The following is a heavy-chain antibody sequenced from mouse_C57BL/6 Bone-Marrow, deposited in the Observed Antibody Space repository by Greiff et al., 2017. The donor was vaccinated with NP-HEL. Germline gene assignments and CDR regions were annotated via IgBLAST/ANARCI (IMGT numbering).Heavy chain of an antibody. Sequence: VVEPGASVKISCKASGYTFTDYYINWVKQRPGQGLEWIGWIFPGSGSTYYNEKFKGKVTLTVDKSSSTAYMLLSSLTSEDSAVYFCARSAYYGSSRGYFDVWGTGTTVTVSS. D-gene: IGHD1-1*01. V-gene: IGHV1-75*01. J-gene: IGHJ1*03. CDR1: GYTFTDYY. CDR2: IFPGSGST. CDR3: ARSAYYGSSRGYFDV.